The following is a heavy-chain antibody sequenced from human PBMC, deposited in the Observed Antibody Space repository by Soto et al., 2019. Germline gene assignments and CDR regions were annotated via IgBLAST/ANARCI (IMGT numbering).Heavy chain of an antibody. J-gene: IGHJ6*02. Sequence: GGSLRLSCAASGFTFSSYAMSWVRQAPGKRLEWVSAISGSGGSTYYADSVKGRFTISRDNSKNTLYLQMNSLRAEDTAVYYCAKVNSSSWYGGVYYYYYGMDVWGQGTTVTVSS. CDR2: ISGSGGST. CDR3: AKVNSSSWYGGVYYYYYGMDV. CDR1: GFTFSSYA. V-gene: IGHV3-23*01. D-gene: IGHD6-13*01.